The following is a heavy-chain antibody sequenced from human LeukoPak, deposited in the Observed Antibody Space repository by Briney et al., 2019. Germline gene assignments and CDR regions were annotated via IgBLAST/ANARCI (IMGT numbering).Heavy chain of an antibody. CDR3: ARMRYFDWLTRQWYFDL. V-gene: IGHV4-59*01. J-gene: IGHJ2*01. D-gene: IGHD3-9*01. CDR2: IFYSGTT. CDR1: DGSISRFH. Sequence: SETLSLTCTVSDGSISRFHWSWIRQSPGKGLEWIAYIFYSGTTNYNPSLHSRVIISMDTSRNQFSLEVTSVTAADTAVYFCARMRYFDWLTRQWYFDLWGRGTLVTVSS.